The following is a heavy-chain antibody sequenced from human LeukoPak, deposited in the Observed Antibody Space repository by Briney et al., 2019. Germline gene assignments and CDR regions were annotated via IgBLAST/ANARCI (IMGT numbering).Heavy chain of an antibody. CDR3: ARGANYYDSSGYLFDTDY. CDR2: INPNSGGT. Sequence: ASVKVSCKASGYTFTGYYMHWVRQAPGQGLEWMGWINPNSGGTNYAQKFQGRVTMTRDTSISTAYMELGRLRSDDTAVYYCARGANYYDSSGYLFDTDYWGQGTLVTVSS. CDR1: GYTFTGYY. D-gene: IGHD3-22*01. J-gene: IGHJ4*02. V-gene: IGHV1-2*02.